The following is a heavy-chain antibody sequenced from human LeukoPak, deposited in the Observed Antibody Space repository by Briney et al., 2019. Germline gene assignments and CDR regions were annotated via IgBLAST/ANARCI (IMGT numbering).Heavy chain of an antibody. D-gene: IGHD4-17*01. V-gene: IGHV3-74*01. Sequence: GGSLRLSCAASGFTLNDYWMHWVRQAPGKGLVWVSRINSDGSIINYADSVKGRLAISRDNAKNPLYLHMLSLRAEDTAVYYCVLVTTGSWGQGTMVTVS. CDR3: VLVTTGS. J-gene: IGHJ3*01. CDR2: INSDGSII. CDR1: GFTLNDYW.